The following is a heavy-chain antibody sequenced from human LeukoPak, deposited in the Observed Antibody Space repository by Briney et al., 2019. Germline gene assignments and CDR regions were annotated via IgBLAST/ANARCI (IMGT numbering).Heavy chain of an antibody. D-gene: IGHD6-19*01. CDR1: GFTFSSYW. CDR3: ARGIVVAEYDY. V-gene: IGHV3-7*01. J-gene: IGHJ4*02. CDR2: IKQHGSEK. Sequence: GGSLRLSCAASGFTFSSYWMSWVRQAPRKGLEWVANIKQHGSEKYYVDSVKGRFTVSRDNAKNSLYLQMNSLRAEDTAVYYCARGIVVAEYDYWGQGTLVTVSS.